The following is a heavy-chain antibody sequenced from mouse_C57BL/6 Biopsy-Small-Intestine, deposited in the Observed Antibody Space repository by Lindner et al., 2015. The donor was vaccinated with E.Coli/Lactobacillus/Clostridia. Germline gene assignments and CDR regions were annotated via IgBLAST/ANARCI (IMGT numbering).Heavy chain of an antibody. CDR1: GYTFTSYG. J-gene: IGHJ3*01. CDR2: IGAYNGNT. Sequence: SVKVSCKASGYTFTSYGISWVRQAPGQGLEWMEWIGAYNGNTNYAQKLQGRVTMTTDTSTSTAYMELTSLRSDDTAVYYCARDRGYGDDTFDIWGQGTMVIVSS. V-gene: IGHV1-59*01. D-gene: IGHD1-2*01. CDR3: ARDRGYGDDTFDI.